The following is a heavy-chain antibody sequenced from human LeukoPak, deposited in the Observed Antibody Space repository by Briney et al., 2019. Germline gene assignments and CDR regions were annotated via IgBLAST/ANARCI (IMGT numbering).Heavy chain of an antibody. CDR1: GGSISSYY. V-gene: IGHV4-59*01. CDR3: ARDPGITPPNDAFDI. CDR2: IYYSGST. D-gene: IGHD1-14*01. J-gene: IGHJ3*02. Sequence: SETLSLTCTVSGGSISSYYWSWIRQPPGKGLEWIGYIYYSGSTNYNPSLKSRVTISVDTSKNQFSLKLSSVTAADTAVYYCARDPGITPPNDAFDIWGQGTMVTVSS.